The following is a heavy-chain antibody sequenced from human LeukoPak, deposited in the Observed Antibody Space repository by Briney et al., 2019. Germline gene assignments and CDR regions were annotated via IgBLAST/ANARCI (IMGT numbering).Heavy chain of an antibody. CDR1: GFSFSSYS. J-gene: IGHJ4*02. CDR3: AKDMSGSYFDH. Sequence: GGSLRLSCAASGFSFSSYSMNRVRQGPGQGLEWVSYISSSSSNIYYADSVKGRFTISRDNAKNSLHLQMNSLRAEDTAVYYCAKDMSGSYFDHWGQGTLVTVSS. V-gene: IGHV3-48*01. D-gene: IGHD1-26*01. CDR2: ISSSSSNI.